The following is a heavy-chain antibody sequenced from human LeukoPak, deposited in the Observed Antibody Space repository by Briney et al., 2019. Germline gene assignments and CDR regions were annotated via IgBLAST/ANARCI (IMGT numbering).Heavy chain of an antibody. V-gene: IGHV2-70*11. D-gene: IGHD6-19*01. J-gene: IGHJ4*02. CDR1: SFSLSTSGMC. Sequence: SGPALVKPTQTLTLTCTFSSFSLSTSGMCVSWIRQPPGKALEWHARIDWDDDKYYSTSLKTRLTISKDTSKNQVVLTMTNMDPVDTATYYCARSMIAVAGTYFDSWGQGTLVTVSS. CDR3: ARSMIAVAGTYFDS. CDR2: IDWDDDK.